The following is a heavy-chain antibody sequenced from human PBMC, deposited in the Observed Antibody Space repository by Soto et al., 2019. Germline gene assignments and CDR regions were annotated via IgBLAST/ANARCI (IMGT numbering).Heavy chain of an antibody. Sequence: QVTLKESGPALVKPTETLTLTCTVSGFSLTTGKMRVSWIRQPPGKALEWLAHIFSDNERSYSTSLQGRPTISKDTSGSQVVLSMTNVDPVDTATYYCARMNVDSYQFYYAMDVWGQGTTVTVSS. CDR3: ARMNVDSYQFYYAMDV. V-gene: IGHV2-26*01. D-gene: IGHD4-17*01. J-gene: IGHJ6*02. CDR2: IFSDNER. CDR1: GFSLTTGKMR.